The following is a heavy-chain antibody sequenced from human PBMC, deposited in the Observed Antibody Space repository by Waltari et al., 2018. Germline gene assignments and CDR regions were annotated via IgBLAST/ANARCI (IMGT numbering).Heavy chain of an antibody. V-gene: IGHV1-24*01. CDR1: GYTLTELS. CDR3: ARDLPHNWNDVSYGMDV. CDR2: LDPEDGET. D-gene: IGHD1-20*01. Sequence: QVQLVQSGAEVKKPGASVKVSCKVSGYTLTELSMQWVRQAPGKGLEWMGGLDPEDGETIYEQKFQGRVTMTEDTSTDTAYMELSSLRSEDTAVYYCARDLPHNWNDVSYGMDVWGQGTTVTVSS. J-gene: IGHJ6*02.